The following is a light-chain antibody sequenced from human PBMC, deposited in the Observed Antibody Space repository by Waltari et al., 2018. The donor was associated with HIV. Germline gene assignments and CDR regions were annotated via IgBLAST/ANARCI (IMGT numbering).Light chain of an antibody. Sequence: QSALTQPASVSGSPGQSITISCTGTNSDLGAYNYVSWYQQPPGKAPKLLIYEVSNRPSGVSNRFSGSKSGTPASLTISGLQAEDEADYYCSSYTGTSTLYVFGPGTKVTVL. V-gene: IGLV2-14*01. CDR1: NSDLGAYNY. CDR3: SSYTGTSTLYV. CDR2: EVS. J-gene: IGLJ1*01.